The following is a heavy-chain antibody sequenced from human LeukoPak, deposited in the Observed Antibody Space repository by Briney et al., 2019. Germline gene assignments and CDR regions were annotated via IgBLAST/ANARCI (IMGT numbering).Heavy chain of an antibody. Sequence: GGSLRLSCAASGFTFSSYAMSWVRQAPGKGLEWVSAISGSGGSTYYADSVKGRFTISRDNSKNTLYLQMNSLRAEDTAVYYCAKEGFMVRGVIPSAPDYWGQGTLVTVSS. J-gene: IGHJ4*02. CDR3: AKEGFMVRGVIPSAPDY. CDR2: ISGSGGST. D-gene: IGHD3-10*01. CDR1: GFTFSSYA. V-gene: IGHV3-23*01.